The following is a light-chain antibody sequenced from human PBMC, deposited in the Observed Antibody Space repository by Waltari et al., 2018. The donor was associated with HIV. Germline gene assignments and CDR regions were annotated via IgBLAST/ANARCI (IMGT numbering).Light chain of an antibody. J-gene: IGLJ3*02. CDR2: EVS. CDR1: SSAVGSSNY. Sequence: QSALTQPASVSGSPGQSITISCTGTSSAVGSSNYVTWYQQHPGKAPKLMIYEVSNRPSGVSNRFSGSKSGNTSSLTISGLQAEDEADYYCSSYTSSSTLVFGGGTKLTVL. CDR3: SSYTSSSTLV. V-gene: IGLV2-14*01.